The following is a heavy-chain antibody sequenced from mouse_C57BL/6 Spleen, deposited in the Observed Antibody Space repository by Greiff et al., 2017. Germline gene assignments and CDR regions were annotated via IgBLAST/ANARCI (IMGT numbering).Heavy chain of an antibody. J-gene: IGHJ4*01. CDR1: GYTFTDYH. CDR3: ARTPYYYGIMDY. Sequence: EVQLQQSGPELVKPGASVKIPCKASGYTFTDYHMDWVKQSHGKSLEWIGDINPNTGGTIYNQKFKGKATLTVDKSSSTAYMELRSLTSEDTAVYYCARTPYYYGIMDYWGQGTSVTVSS. V-gene: IGHV1-18*01. D-gene: IGHD1-1*01. CDR2: INPNTGGT.